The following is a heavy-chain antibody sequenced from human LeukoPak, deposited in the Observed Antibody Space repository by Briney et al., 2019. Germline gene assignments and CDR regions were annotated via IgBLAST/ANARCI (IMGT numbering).Heavy chain of an antibody. Sequence: SETLSLTCDVSGGSISSGDWWSWVRQPPGRGLERIGESSHSGNTNYNPSLKSRVTVSVDKSKNQFSLKLSSVTAADTAVYYCASRTGSSYGWALGYWGQGILVTVSS. CDR3: ASRTGSSYGWALGY. V-gene: IGHV4-4*02. CDR1: GGSISSGDW. D-gene: IGHD5-18*01. CDR2: SSHSGNT. J-gene: IGHJ4*02.